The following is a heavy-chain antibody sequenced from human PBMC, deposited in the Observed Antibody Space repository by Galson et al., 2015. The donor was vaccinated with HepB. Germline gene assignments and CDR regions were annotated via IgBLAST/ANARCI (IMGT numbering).Heavy chain of an antibody. J-gene: IGHJ4*02. Sequence: SLRLSCAASGFTFSSYAMSWVRQAPGKGLEWVSAISGSGGSTYYADSVKGRFTISRDNSKNSLYLQMNNLRAEDTAVYYCAREEGTGSENFDYWGQGTLVTVSS. D-gene: IGHD6-19*01. CDR1: GFTFSSYA. CDR3: AREEGTGSENFDY. CDR2: ISGSGGST. V-gene: IGHV3-23*01.